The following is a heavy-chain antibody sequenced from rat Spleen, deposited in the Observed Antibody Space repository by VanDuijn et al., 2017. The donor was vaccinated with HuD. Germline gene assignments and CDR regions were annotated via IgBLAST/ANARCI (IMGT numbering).Heavy chain of an antibody. CDR1: GFTFSDFY. J-gene: IGHJ4*01. Sequence: EVQLVESGGGLVQPGRSLKLSCVASGFTFSDFYMAWVRQAPGKGLEWVASITNAAGKVHYPDSVKGRFTISRDTAQNTLYLQMNSPTSEDTATYYCARHGRGKTTYYYVMDAWGQGASVTVSS. CDR3: ARHGRGKTTYYYVMDA. V-gene: IGHV5-31*01. D-gene: IGHD4-5*01. CDR2: ITNAAGKV.